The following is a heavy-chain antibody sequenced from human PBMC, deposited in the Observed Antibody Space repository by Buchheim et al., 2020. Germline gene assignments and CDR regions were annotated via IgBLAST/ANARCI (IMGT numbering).Heavy chain of an antibody. Sequence: QVQLVESGGGVVQPGRSLRLSCAASGFTFISYGMHWVRQAPGKGLEWVAVISYDGGNKYYADSVKGRFTISRDNSKKTLILKMSGLRADDRAVYYCAKDAGLGYNYGLFDYWGQETL. CDR1: GFTFISYG. CDR3: AKDAGLGYNYGLFDY. J-gene: IGHJ4*02. CDR2: ISYDGGNK. D-gene: IGHD5-18*01. V-gene: IGHV3-30*18.